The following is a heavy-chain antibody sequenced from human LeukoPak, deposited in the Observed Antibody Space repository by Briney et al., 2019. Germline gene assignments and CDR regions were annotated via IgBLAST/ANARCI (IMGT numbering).Heavy chain of an antibody. D-gene: IGHD6-6*01. CDR1: GFTFGTYW. V-gene: IGHV3-7*01. CDR2: INQDGSER. Sequence: GGSLRLPCEASGFTFGTYWMSWVRQAPGKGLEWVANINQDGSERYYMDSVKGRFSISRDNAKNSVYLQMNSLRVEDTAVYSCVRDSPFDSSSGELDNWGRGTLVTVSS. CDR3: VRDSPFDSSSGELDN. J-gene: IGHJ4*02.